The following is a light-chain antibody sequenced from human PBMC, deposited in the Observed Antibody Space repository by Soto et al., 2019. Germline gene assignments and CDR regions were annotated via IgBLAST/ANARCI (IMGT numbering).Light chain of an antibody. CDR1: QSVSSSY. Sequence: EIVLTQSPGTLSLSPGERATLSCRASQSVSSSYLAWYQQKPGQAPRLLIYGASSRATAIPDRFSGSGSGRDSAHTICRLEPEDFGVYYCHQYGRSLTFGGGTKVPIK. V-gene: IGKV3-20*01. J-gene: IGKJ4*01. CDR2: GAS. CDR3: HQYGRSLT.